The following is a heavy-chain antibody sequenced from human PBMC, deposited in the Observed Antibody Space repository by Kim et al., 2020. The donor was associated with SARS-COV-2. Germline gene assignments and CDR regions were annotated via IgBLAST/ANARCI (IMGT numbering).Heavy chain of an antibody. Sequence: NTNPSLQIRVPLSGDKSKNQFSLKLSSVTAADTAVYYCARDLRKDGMDVWGQGTTVTVSS. J-gene: IGHJ6*02. CDR3: ARDLRKDGMDV. V-gene: IGHV4-4*02.